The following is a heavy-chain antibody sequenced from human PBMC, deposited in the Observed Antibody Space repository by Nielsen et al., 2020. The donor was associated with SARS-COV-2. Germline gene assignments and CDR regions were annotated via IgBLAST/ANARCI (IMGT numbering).Heavy chain of an antibody. Sequence: SETLSLTCAVYGGSFSGYYWSWIRQPPGKGLEWIGEINHSGSTNYNPSLKSRVTISVDTSKNQFSLKLSSVTAADTAVYYCARHFSSGYIGRGQENYFDYWGQGTLVTVSS. D-gene: IGHD3-22*01. CDR1: GGSFSGYY. CDR2: INHSGST. CDR3: ARHFSSGYIGRGQENYFDY. V-gene: IGHV4-34*01. J-gene: IGHJ4*02.